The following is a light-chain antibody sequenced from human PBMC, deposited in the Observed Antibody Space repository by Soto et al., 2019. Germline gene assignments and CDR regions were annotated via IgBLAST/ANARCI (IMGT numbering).Light chain of an antibody. CDR3: EMYNIAPLIT. Sequence: DIQMIQSPSSLSAYVGARVTISCRASQDIGNHLAWYQQKPGKVPKLLIHAASTLQSGVPSRFSGSGSGTDFTLTISILQPEDVATYFCEMYNIAPLITFGQGTRLEIK. V-gene: IGKV1-27*01. CDR1: QDIGNH. CDR2: AAS. J-gene: IGKJ5*01.